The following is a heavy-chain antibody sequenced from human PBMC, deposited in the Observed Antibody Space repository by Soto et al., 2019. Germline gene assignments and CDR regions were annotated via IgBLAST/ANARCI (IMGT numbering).Heavy chain of an antibody. CDR2: MNPNSGNT. V-gene: IGHV1-8*01. J-gene: IGHJ3*01. CDR1: GYTFTSYD. Sequence: QVQLVQSGAEVKRPGASVRVSCKASGYTFTSYDINWVRQATGQGLEWLGWMNPNSGNTGYAQKFQGRITLTRSTSTSTAYRDLTSLRSEDTAVYYCARGINWGQGTMVTVSS. CDR3: ARGIN.